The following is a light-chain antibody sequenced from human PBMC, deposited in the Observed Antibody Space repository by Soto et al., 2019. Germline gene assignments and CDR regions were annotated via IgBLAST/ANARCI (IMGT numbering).Light chain of an antibody. CDR3: AAWDDNLNGPL. Sequence: QSVLTQPPSLSGTPGQRVTISCSGSNSNIGRYSVNWYQHFPGTAPKILIYSDDERPSGVPDRFSGSKSGTSAYLAIRGLQSEDEAEYYCAAWDDNLNGPLFGGGTKLTVL. V-gene: IGLV1-44*01. CDR1: NSNIGRYS. J-gene: IGLJ3*02. CDR2: SDD.